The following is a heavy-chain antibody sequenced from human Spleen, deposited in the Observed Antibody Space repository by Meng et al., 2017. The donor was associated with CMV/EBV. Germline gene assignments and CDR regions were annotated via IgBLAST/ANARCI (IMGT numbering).Heavy chain of an antibody. CDR2: IYYSGST. D-gene: IGHD2-2*01. J-gene: IGHJ5*02. CDR1: GSSISSSSYY. CDR3: ASGAPLTPIVVVPAAIEGP. Sequence: SETLSLTCTVSGSSISSSSYYWGWIRQPPGKGLEWIGSIYYSGSTYYNPSLKSRVTISVDTSKNQFSLKLSSVTAADTAVYYCASGAPLTPIVVVPAAIEGPWGQGTLVTVSS. V-gene: IGHV4-39*07.